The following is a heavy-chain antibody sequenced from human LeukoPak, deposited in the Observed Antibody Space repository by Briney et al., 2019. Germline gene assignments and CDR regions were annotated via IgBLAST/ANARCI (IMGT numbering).Heavy chain of an antibody. CDR2: IWYDGSNK. D-gene: IGHD2-15*01. CDR1: GFTFSSYG. CDR3: ARDPCSGGSCYLYY. V-gene: IGHV3-33*01. Sequence: GGSLRLSCAASGFTFSSYGMHWVRQAPGKGLEWVAVIWYDGSNKYYADSVKGRFTISRDNSKNTLYLQMNSLRAEDTAVYYCARDPCSGGSCYLYYWGQGTLGTVSS. J-gene: IGHJ4*02.